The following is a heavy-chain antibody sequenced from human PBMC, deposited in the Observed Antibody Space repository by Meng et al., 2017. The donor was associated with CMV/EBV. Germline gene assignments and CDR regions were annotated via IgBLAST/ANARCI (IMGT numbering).Heavy chain of an antibody. CDR3: ARDQRVLRFLEWLTGGWFDP. Sequence: FSSYGISWVRQAPGQGLEWMGGIIPILGIANYAQKFQGRVTITADKSTSTAYMELSSLRSEDTAVYYCARDQRVLRFLEWLTGGWFDPWGQGTLVTVSS. J-gene: IGHJ5*02. CDR2: IIPILGIA. CDR1: FSSYG. V-gene: IGHV1-69*10. D-gene: IGHD3-3*01.